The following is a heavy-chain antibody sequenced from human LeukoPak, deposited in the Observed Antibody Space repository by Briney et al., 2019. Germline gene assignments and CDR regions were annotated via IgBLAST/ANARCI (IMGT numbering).Heavy chain of an antibody. D-gene: IGHD1-26*01. V-gene: IGHV3-53*01. CDR1: GFTVSSNY. CDR2: IYSGGST. CDR3: ARVSEATGYAFDI. J-gene: IGHJ3*02. Sequence: GGSLRLSCAASGFTVSSNYMSWVRQAPGKGLEWVSVIYSGGSTYYADSVKGRFTISRDNSKNTLYLQMNSLRAEDTAVYYCARVSEATGYAFDIWGQGTMVTVSS.